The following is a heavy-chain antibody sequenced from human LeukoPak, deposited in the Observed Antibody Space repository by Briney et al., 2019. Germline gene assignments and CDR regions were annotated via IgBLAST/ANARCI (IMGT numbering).Heavy chain of an antibody. CDR3: ATKYYDILTGCHILDY. Sequence: GGSLRLSCAASGFTFSSYAMHWVRQAPGKGLEWVAVISYDGSNKYYADSVKGRFTISRDNSKNTLYLQMNSLRAEDTAVYYCATKYYDILTGCHILDYWGQGTLVTVSS. V-gene: IGHV3-30*14. CDR2: ISYDGSNK. J-gene: IGHJ4*02. CDR1: GFTFSSYA. D-gene: IGHD3-9*01.